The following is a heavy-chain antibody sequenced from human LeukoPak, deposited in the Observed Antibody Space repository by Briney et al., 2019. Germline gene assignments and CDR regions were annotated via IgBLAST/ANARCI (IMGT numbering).Heavy chain of an antibody. CDR2: INPNSGGT. D-gene: IGHD4-17*01. V-gene: IGHV1-2*02. CDR3: ARGHATAGVYGDYGMDV. J-gene: IGHJ6*02. CDR1: GYTFTGYY. Sequence: AASVKVSCKASGYTFTGYYMHWVRQAPGQGLEWMGWINPNSGGTNYAQKFQGRVTMTRDTSISTAYMELSRLRSEDTAVYYCARGHATAGVYGDYGMDVWGQGTTVTVSS.